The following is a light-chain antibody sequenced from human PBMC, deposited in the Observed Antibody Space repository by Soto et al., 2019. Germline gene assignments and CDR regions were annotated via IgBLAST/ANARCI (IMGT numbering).Light chain of an antibody. J-gene: IGKJ1*01. Sequence: DIQMTQSPSTLSASVGASVTITCRASQSVSGWLAWYQQKPGKAPILLIYDASTLQGGVPSRFSGSGSETEFTLTISSLQPDDFATYDGQQYNSHSLTFGHGTKVEIK. V-gene: IGKV1-5*01. CDR3: QQYNSHSLT. CDR2: DAS. CDR1: QSVSGW.